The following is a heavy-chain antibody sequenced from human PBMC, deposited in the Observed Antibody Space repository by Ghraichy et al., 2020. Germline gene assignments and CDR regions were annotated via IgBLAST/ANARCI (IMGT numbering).Heavy chain of an antibody. Sequence: GGSLRLSCAASGFTFSNYGMTWVRQAPGKGLEWVSGISGNGRSTYYAESVKGRFAISRDNPKTTQYLQMNSLRAEDTAIYYCANTAYGDSGSLYFQHWGQGTLVTVSS. D-gene: IGHD4-17*01. J-gene: IGHJ1*01. V-gene: IGHV3-23*01. CDR2: ISGNGRST. CDR1: GFTFSNYG. CDR3: ANTAYGDSGSLYFQH.